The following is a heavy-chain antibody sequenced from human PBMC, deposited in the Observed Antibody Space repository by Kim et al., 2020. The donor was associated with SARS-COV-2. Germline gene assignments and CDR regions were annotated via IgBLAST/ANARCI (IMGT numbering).Heavy chain of an antibody. V-gene: IGHV3-15*01. J-gene: IGHJ4*02. CDR2: GTT. Sequence: GTTDYAAPVKGRFTISRDDSKNTLYLQMDSLKTEVTAVYYCTTDHDCLWYWGQGTLVTVSS. D-gene: IGHD3-10*01. CDR3: TTDHDCLWY.